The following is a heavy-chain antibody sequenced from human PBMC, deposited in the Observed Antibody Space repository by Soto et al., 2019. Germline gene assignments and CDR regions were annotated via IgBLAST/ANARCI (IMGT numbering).Heavy chain of an antibody. CDR1: GFSLSNARMG. Sequence: QVTLKESGPVLVKPTETLTLTCTVSGFSLSNARMGVSWIRQPPGKALEWLAHIFSNDEKSYSTSLKNRLTISKDTSKSQVVLTMTNMDPVDTATYYWARIRHGSGSYYQDYWGQGTLVTVSS. D-gene: IGHD3-10*01. J-gene: IGHJ4*02. CDR2: IFSNDEK. CDR3: ARIRHGSGSYYQDY. V-gene: IGHV2-26*01.